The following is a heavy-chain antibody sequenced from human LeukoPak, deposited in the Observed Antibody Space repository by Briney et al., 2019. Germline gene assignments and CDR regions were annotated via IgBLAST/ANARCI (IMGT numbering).Heavy chain of an antibody. J-gene: IGHJ3*02. CDR2: IYYSGST. Sequence: PSETLSLTCTVSGGSVSSGSYYWSWIRQPPGKGLEWLGYIYYSGSTNYNPSLKSRVTMSVDTSKNQFSLKLSSVTAADTAVYYCARADCSGGSCYAFDIWGQGTMVTVSS. CDR1: GGSVSSGSYY. V-gene: IGHV4-61*01. D-gene: IGHD2-15*01. CDR3: ARADCSGGSCYAFDI.